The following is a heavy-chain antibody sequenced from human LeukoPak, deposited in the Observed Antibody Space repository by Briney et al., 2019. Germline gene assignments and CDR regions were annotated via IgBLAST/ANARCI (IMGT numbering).Heavy chain of an antibody. CDR1: GGSISSGSYY. CDR3: ARLPFITGN. J-gene: IGHJ4*02. CDR2: IYYSGST. V-gene: IGHV4-39*01. Sequence: SETLSLTCTVSGGSISSGSYYWGWIRQPPGKGLEWIGSIYYSGSTYYNPSLKSRVTISVDTSKNQFSLKLSSVTAADTAVYYCARLPFITGNWGQGTLVTVSS. D-gene: IGHD3-22*01.